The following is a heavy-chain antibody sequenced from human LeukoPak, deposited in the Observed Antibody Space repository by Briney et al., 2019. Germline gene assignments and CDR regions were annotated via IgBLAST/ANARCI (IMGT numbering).Heavy chain of an antibody. Sequence: IPSETLSLTCTVSGGSISSYYWSWIRQPPGKGLEWIGYIYYSGSTNYNPSLKSRVTISVDTSKNQFSLKLSSVTAADTAVYYCARASTVYYYGSGSYYDRFDYWGQGTLVTVSS. CDR1: GGSISSYY. CDR3: ARASTVYYYGSGSYYDRFDY. CDR2: IYYSGST. J-gene: IGHJ4*02. D-gene: IGHD3-10*01. V-gene: IGHV4-59*01.